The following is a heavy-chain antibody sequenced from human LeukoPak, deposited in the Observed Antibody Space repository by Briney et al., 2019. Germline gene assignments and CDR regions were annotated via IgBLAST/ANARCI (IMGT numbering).Heavy chain of an antibody. CDR2: NSGSGGNT. Sequence: SGGSLRLSCAASGFTFSSYAMSWVRQAPGKGLEWVSANSGSGGNTYYADSVRARFTISRDNSKNTLYLQMNSLRAEDTAVYYCARGDRAASAFDSWGQGTLVSVSS. D-gene: IGHD6-13*01. CDR1: GFTFSSYA. CDR3: ARGDRAASAFDS. V-gene: IGHV3-23*01. J-gene: IGHJ4*02.